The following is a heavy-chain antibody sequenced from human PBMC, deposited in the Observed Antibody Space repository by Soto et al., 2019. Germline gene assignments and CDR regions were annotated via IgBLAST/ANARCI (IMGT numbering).Heavy chain of an antibody. CDR3: ARDVNAETFDL. CDR2: VVPDGSGT. J-gene: IGHJ5*02. V-gene: IGHV3-74*01. Sequence: LRLSCAGSGFPFSRYWMHWVRQVPGKGLMWVANVVPDGSGTTYADSVKGRFTVSRDNAKNMLYLQMNSLRVEDTALYYCARDVNAETFDLWGQGTLVTVSS. CDR1: GFPFSRYW.